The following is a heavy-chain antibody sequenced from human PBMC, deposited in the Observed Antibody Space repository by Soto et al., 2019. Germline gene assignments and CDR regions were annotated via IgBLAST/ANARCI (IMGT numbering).Heavy chain of an antibody. CDR2: INHSGST. D-gene: IGHD2-8*02. Sequence: QVQLQQWGAGLLKPSETLSLTCAVYGGSFSGYYWTWIRQPPGTGLEWIGEINHSGSTNYNPSLNSRVTLSGDPSKNPFSLKLTFVTAAATAVYYCARHQITGLFDYWGQGTLVTVSP. J-gene: IGHJ4*02. CDR3: ARHQITGLFDY. CDR1: GGSFSGYY. V-gene: IGHV4-34*01.